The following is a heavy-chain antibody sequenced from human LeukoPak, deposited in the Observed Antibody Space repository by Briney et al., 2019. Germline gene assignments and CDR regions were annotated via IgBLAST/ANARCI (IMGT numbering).Heavy chain of an antibody. D-gene: IGHD6-6*01. J-gene: IGHJ4*02. Sequence: PSETLSLTCAVYGGSFSGYYWSWIRQPPGKGLEWIGEINHSGSTNYNPSLKSRVTISVDTSKNQFSLKLSSVTAADTAVYYCARLGGSSDYWGQGTLVTVSS. CDR3: ARLGGSSDY. V-gene: IGHV4-34*01. CDR2: INHSGST. CDR1: GGSFSGYY.